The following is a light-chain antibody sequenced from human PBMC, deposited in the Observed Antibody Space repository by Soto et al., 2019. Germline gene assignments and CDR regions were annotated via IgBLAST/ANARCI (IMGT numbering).Light chain of an antibody. CDR1: KSIRTW. Sequence: DIQMTQSPSTLSASVGDIVSITFRASKSIRTWLAWYQQKPGKAPKVLIWDASTLQRGVPSRFSGTGSGTEFTLTISSLQPEDFATYYCQQYNGYSTWTFGQGTKVDIK. CDR2: DAS. CDR3: QQYNGYSTWT. V-gene: IGKV1-5*01. J-gene: IGKJ1*01.